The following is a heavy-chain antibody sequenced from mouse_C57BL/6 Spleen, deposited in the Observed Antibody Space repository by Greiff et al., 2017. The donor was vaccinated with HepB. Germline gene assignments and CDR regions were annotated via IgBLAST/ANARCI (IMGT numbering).Heavy chain of an antibody. Sequence: VQLQQSGPGLVQPSQSLSITCTVSGFSLTSYGVHWVRQSPGKGLEWLGVIWSGGSTDYNAAFMSRLSITKDNSKSQVFFKMNSLQADDTAMYYCAKKTCSSYAMDYWGQGTSVTVSS. CDR3: AKKTCSSYAMDY. V-gene: IGHV2-5*01. CDR1: GFSLTSYG. D-gene: IGHD1-1*01. CDR2: IWSGGST. J-gene: IGHJ4*01.